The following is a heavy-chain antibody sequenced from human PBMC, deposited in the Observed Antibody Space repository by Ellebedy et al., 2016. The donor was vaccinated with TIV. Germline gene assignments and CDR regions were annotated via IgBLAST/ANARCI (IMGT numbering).Heavy chain of an antibody. J-gene: IGHJ5*02. Sequence: GESLKISCSASGFTFNIYAMSWVRQAPGKGLEWVSAISGTGGGTYYADSVKGRFTISRDNSKNTLYLQMSSLRVDDTAVYYCAKDKSSWPRDNWLDPWGQGTLVTVSS. CDR3: AKDKSSWPRDNWLDP. V-gene: IGHV3-23*01. CDR2: ISGTGGGT. D-gene: IGHD6-13*01. CDR1: GFTFNIYA.